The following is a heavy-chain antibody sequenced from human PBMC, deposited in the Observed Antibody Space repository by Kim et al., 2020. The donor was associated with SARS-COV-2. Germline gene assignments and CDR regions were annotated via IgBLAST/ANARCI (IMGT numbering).Heavy chain of an antibody. Sequence: SVKVSCKASGGTFSIYAISWVRQAPGQGLEWMGGIIPIFGTANYAQNFQGRVTITADESTSTAYMELSSLRSEDTAVYYCARTGYSSSWRSYYGMDVWGQGTTVTVSS. CDR3: ARTGYSSSWRSYYGMDV. CDR2: IIPIFGTA. D-gene: IGHD6-6*01. J-gene: IGHJ6*02. CDR1: GGTFSIYA. V-gene: IGHV1-69*13.